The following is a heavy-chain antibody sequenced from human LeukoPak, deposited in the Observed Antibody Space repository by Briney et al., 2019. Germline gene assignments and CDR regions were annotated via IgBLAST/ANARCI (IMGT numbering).Heavy chain of an antibody. CDR2: ISGYNAYT. CDR1: GYTFTIYG. D-gene: IGHD3-10*01. Sequence: ASVKVSCKASGYTFTIYGISWVRQAPGQGPEWMGWISGYNAYTHYAQKFQGRVTMTTDTATMTAYMELRSLRSDDTAVYYCARVKGSLVRGSLTYYYYYMDVWGKGTTVTISS. J-gene: IGHJ6*03. V-gene: IGHV1-18*01. CDR3: ARVKGSLVRGSLTYYYYYMDV.